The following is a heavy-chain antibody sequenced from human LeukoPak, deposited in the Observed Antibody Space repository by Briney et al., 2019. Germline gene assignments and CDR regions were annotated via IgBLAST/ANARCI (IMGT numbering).Heavy chain of an antibody. V-gene: IGHV1-2*02. J-gene: IGHJ6*03. CDR2: INPNSGGT. CDR1: GYTFTGYY. CDR3: ARDWYYYGSGSPILLAWAYMDV. Sequence: ASVKVSCKASGYTFTGYYMHWVRQAPGQGLEWMGWINPNSGGTNYAQKFQGRVTMTRDTSISTAYMELSRLRSDDTAVYYCARDWYYYGSGSPILLAWAYMDVWGKGTTVTISS. D-gene: IGHD3-10*01.